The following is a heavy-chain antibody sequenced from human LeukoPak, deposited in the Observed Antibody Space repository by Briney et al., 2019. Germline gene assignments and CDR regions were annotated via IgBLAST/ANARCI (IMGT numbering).Heavy chain of an antibody. CDR2: ISSSSSYI. D-gene: IGHD1-26*01. CDR1: GFTFSSYS. CDR3: ARVNWGAPHDY. J-gene: IGHJ4*02. V-gene: IGHV3-21*04. Sequence: GGSLRLSGAASGFTFSSYSMNWVRQAPGKGLEWVSSISSSSSYIYYADSVKGRFTISRDNAKNSLYLQMNSLRAEDTAVYYCARVNWGAPHDYWGQGTLVTVSS.